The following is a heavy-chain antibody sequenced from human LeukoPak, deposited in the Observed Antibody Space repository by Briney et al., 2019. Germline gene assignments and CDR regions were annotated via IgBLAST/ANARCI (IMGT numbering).Heavy chain of an antibody. J-gene: IGHJ4*02. V-gene: IGHV4-4*07. CDR2: IYTSGST. CDR3: ARETYSSSWYWADY. Sequence: SETLSLTCTVSGGSISSYCWSWIRQPAGKGLEWIGRIYTSGSTNYNPSLKSRVTMSVDTSKNQFSLKLSSVTAADTAVYYCARETYSSSWYWADYWGQGTLVTVSS. D-gene: IGHD6-13*01. CDR1: GGSISSYC.